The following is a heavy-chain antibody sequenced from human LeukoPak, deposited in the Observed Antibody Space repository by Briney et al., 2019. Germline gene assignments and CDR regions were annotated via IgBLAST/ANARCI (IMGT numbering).Heavy chain of an antibody. V-gene: IGHV3-7*03. CDR3: ARRALRYCSSTSCPAQYYGVDV. J-gene: IGHJ6*04. CDR2: IKEDGSEK. D-gene: IGHD2-2*01. CDR1: GFIFSSYW. Sequence: PVGSLRLSCAASGFIFSSYWMSWVRQAPGKGLEWVANIKEDGSEKYYVDSVKGRFTISRDNAKNSLYLQTNSLRAEDTAVYYCARRALRYCSSTSCPAQYYGVDVWGKGTTVTVSS.